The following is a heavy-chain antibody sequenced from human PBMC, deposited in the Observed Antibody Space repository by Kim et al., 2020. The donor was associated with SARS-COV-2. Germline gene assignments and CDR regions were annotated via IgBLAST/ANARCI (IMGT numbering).Heavy chain of an antibody. Sequence: VKGRFPITRDKPKNSLYLQMNSLRDEDTAVYYCAREECGSDCYFVDAFDIWGQGTMVTVSS. J-gene: IGHJ3*02. V-gene: IGHV3-48*02. CDR3: AREECGSDCYFVDAFDI. D-gene: IGHD2-21*01.